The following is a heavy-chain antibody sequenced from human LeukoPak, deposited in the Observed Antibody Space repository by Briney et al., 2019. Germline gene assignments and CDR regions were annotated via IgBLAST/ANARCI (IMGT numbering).Heavy chain of an antibody. CDR1: GGSFSGYY. D-gene: IGHD6-19*01. CDR3: ARDSSGFDY. Sequence: SETLSLTCAVYGGSFSGYYWSWIRQPPGKGLEWIGEINHSGSTNYNPSLKSRVTISVDTSKNQFSLKLSSVTAADTAVYYCARDSSGFDYWGQGTLVTVSS. CDR2: INHSGST. J-gene: IGHJ4*02. V-gene: IGHV4-34*01.